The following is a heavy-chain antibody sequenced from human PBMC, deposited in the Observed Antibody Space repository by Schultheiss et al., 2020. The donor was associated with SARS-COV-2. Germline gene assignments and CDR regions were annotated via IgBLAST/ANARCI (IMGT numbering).Heavy chain of an antibody. V-gene: IGHV1-46*01. D-gene: IGHD1-26*01. Sequence: ASVKVSCQASGYTFTSYYMHWVRQAPGQGLEWMGIINPSGGSTSYAQKFQGRVTMTRDTSTSTAYMELSRLRSDDTAVYYCGRDRVGGRYFDYYYGMDVWGQGTTVTVSS. CDR3: GRDRVGGRYFDYYYGMDV. CDR2: INPSGGST. J-gene: IGHJ6*02. CDR1: GYTFTSYY.